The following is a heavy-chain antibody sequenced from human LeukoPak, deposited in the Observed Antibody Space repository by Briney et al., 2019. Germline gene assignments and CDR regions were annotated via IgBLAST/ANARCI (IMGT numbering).Heavy chain of an antibody. V-gene: IGHV3-30-3*01. CDR1: GFTFITYH. D-gene: IGHD6-19*01. CDR2: ISYDGSNK. Sequence: GGSLRLSCAASGFTFITYHMHWVRQTPGKGPEWVALISYDGSNKYYADSVKGRFTISRDNSKNTVYLQMNSLRPEDTAVYYCARSGAAVAGFDYWGQGTLVTVSS. J-gene: IGHJ4*02. CDR3: ARSGAAVAGFDY.